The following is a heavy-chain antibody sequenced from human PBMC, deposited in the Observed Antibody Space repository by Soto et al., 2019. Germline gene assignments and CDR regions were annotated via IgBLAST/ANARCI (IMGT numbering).Heavy chain of an antibody. CDR2: ISPYTGNT. CDR3: VMVDNYVTPTPQDV. Sequence: QVQLVQSGDEVKKPGASVKVSCKASGYIFVNYGIAWVRQAPGQGLEWMGWISPYTGNTHSATKVQGRLSLTTDTATSTAYMDLGSLTSDDTAVYYCVMVDNYVTPTPQDVWGQGTTVTVSS. D-gene: IGHD3-16*01. V-gene: IGHV1-18*01. J-gene: IGHJ6*02. CDR1: GYIFVNYG.